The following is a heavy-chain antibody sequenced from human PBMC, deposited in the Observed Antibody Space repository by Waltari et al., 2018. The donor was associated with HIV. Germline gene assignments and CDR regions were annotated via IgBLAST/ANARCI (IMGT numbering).Heavy chain of an antibody. CDR3: ARVPQGRLGELSTYYFDY. CDR2: INPNSGGT. J-gene: IGHJ4*02. V-gene: IGHV1-2*02. D-gene: IGHD3-16*01. Sequence: QVQLVQSGAVVKKPGASVKVSCKTSGYTFSDNYIHWMRQAPGQGPEWMGWINPNSGGTNYAQRFQGRVTLTRDTHISTVFMDLSRLASDDTAVYYCARVPQGRLGELSTYYFDYWGQGSLVIVSS. CDR1: GYTFSDNY.